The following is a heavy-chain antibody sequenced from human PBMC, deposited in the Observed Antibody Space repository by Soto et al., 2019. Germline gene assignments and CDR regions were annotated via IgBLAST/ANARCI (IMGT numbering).Heavy chain of an antibody. Sequence: QVQLVQSGAEVKKPGASVKVSCKASGYTFTSYGISWVRQAPGQGLEWMGWIIGYDGNTNYAQKLKGRVTMPTVTPTSPAYQELRSLRSDETAVYYCARVSAVPVGEVDFRGQGTLVAVSS. CDR3: ARVSAVPVGEVDF. CDR1: GYTFTSYG. V-gene: IGHV1-18*01. D-gene: IGHD3-16*01. CDR2: IIGYDGNT. J-gene: IGHJ4*02.